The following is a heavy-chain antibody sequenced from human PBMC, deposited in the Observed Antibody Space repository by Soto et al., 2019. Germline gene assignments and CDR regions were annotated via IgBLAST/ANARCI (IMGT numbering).Heavy chain of an antibody. CDR2: IVCRGSS. J-gene: IGHJ5*02. CDR1: GDSISISDFY. D-gene: IGHD1-26*01. V-gene: IGHV4-39*01. Sequence: PAETLSLTCTVSGDSISISDFYWGWVRQRPGKGLECIVKIVCRGSSYENPALKSLVTMSVDTSKNQFLLRLSSVTAANTALYFCAGHYFALRKNNWCDRWGQGIMVTVSS. CDR3: AGHYFALRKNNWCDR.